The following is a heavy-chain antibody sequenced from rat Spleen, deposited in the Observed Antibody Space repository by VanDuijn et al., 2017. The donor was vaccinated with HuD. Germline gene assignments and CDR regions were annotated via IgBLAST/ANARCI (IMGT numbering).Heavy chain of an antibody. V-gene: IGHV2S12*01. J-gene: IGHJ2*01. CDR2: ISTGGNT. Sequence: QVQVKESGPGLVQPSQTLSLTCTVSGFSLTSNGVSWVRQPPGKGLEWIAAISTGGNTYYNSALKSRLSISRDTSKSQVFLKMNSLQTDDTAIYFCTRGPDWGQGVMVTVSS. CDR1: GFSLTSNG. CDR3: TRGPD.